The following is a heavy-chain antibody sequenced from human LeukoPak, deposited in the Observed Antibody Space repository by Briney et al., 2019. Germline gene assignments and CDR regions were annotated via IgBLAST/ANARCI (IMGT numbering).Heavy chain of an antibody. CDR3: ARDQAPRGIDY. J-gene: IGHJ4*02. Sequence: ASVKVSCKASGYTLTSHGISWVRQAPGQGLEWMCGISFYIGNTNYAQKLQGRMTMTTDTSTSTDYMELRRLRSDDTAVYYCARDQAPRGIDYWGQGTLVTVSS. CDR1: GYTLTSHG. CDR2: ISFYIGNT. V-gene: IGHV1-18*01. D-gene: IGHD3-10*01.